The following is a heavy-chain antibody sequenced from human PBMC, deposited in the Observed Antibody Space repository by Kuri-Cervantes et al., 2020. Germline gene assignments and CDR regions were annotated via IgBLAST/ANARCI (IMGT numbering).Heavy chain of an antibody. Sequence: GGSLRLSCAASGFTFDDYAMHWVRQAPGKGLEWVSGISWNSGSIGYADSVKGRFTISRDNAKNSLYLQMNSLRAEDTAVYYCAREASWYYAFDIWGQGTMVTVSS. CDR2: ISWNSGSI. D-gene: IGHD6-13*01. V-gene: IGHV3-9*01. J-gene: IGHJ3*02. CDR1: GFTFDDYA. CDR3: AREASWYYAFDI.